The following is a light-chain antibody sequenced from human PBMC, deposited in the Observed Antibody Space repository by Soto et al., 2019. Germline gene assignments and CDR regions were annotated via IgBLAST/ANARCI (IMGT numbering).Light chain of an antibody. CDR2: TSG. CDR1: QRITTY. Sequence: HMTQSPSSLSASVRDRITVTCRASQRITTYVNWYQLKPGEAPKLLISTSGTLQRGVPSRFSGSGSGTDFTLTITGLQPADFATYFCQQTYSTPYTFGQGTKLEIK. CDR3: QQTYSTPYT. V-gene: IGKV1-39*01. J-gene: IGKJ2*01.